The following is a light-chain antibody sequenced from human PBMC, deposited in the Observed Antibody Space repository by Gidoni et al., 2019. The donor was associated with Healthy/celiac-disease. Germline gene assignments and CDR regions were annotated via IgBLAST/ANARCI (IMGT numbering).Light chain of an antibody. CDR2: KAS. CDR1: QSLSSW. J-gene: IGKJ1*01. Sequence: DIQMTQSPSTLSASVGDRVTITCRASQSLSSWLAWYQQKPGKAPKLLIYKASSLESGVPSRFSGSGSGTEFTLTISSLQPDDFATYYCQQYNSYSRTFGQXTKVEIK. CDR3: QQYNSYSRT. V-gene: IGKV1-5*03.